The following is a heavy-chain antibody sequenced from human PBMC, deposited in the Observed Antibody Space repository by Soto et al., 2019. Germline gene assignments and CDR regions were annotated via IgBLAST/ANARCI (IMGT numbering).Heavy chain of an antibody. CDR2: IFSDNER. Sequence: QVTLKESGPVLVTPTETVTLTFTVSGFSLTTGRLGVSWIRQSPGKALDWLAHIFSDNERSYSTSLQGRLTITQDSSRSQVVLSLANIYPVDSGTYYLVRVNPNSYQISYGMDAWCQGAPVTVS. CDR1: GFSLTTGRLG. V-gene: IGHV2-26*01. D-gene: IGHD7-27*01. J-gene: IGHJ6*02. CDR3: VRVNPNSYQISYGMDA.